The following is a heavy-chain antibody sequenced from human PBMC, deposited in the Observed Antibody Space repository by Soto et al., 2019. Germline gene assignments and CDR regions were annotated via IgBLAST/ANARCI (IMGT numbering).Heavy chain of an antibody. CDR3: AREGYSSSSAFDI. CDR1: GFTFSSYG. V-gene: IGHV3-33*01. CDR2: IWYDGSNK. Sequence: GGSLRLSCAASGFTFSSYGMHWVRQAPGKGLEWVAVIWYDGSNKYYADSVKGRFTISRDNSKNTLYLQMNSLRAEDTAVYYCAREGYSSSSAFDIWGPGTMVTGSS. D-gene: IGHD6-6*01. J-gene: IGHJ3*02.